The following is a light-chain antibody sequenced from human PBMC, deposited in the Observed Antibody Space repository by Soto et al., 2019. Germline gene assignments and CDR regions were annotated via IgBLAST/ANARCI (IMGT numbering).Light chain of an antibody. CDR1: SSYVGSYDH. Sequence: QSALTQPASVSGSPGQAITISCSGTSSYVGSYDHVAWYQQFPGKTHNLMIYEVSNRPSGVSSLFSGSKSGNTASLTISRLQADDEADYYCISYTGSSTSYVFGSGTKVTAL. CDR3: ISYTGSSTSYV. J-gene: IGLJ1*01. V-gene: IGLV2-14*01. CDR2: EVS.